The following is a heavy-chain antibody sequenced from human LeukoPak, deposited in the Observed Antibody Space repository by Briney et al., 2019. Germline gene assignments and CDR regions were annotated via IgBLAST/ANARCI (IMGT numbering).Heavy chain of an antibody. CDR2: IYWNDDK. V-gene: IGHV2-5*01. CDR1: GFSLSTSGVG. J-gene: IGHJ5*02. CDR3: AHIRPPYDLVAGNWFDP. Sequence: SGPTLVNPTQTLTLTCTFSGFSLSTSGVGVGWIRQPPGKALEWLALIYWNDDKRYSPSLKSRLTITKDTSKNQVVLTMTNMDPVDTATYYCAHIRPPYDLVAGNWFDPWGQGTLVTVSS. D-gene: IGHD2-15*01.